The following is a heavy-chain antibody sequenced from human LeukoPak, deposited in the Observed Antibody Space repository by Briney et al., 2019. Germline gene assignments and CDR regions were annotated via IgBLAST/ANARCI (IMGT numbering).Heavy chain of an antibody. V-gene: IGHV4-34*01. D-gene: IGHD2/OR15-2a*01. Sequence: SETLSLTCAVYGGSFSGYYWSWIRQPPGKGLEWIGEINHSGSTNYNPSLKSRVTISVDTSKNQFSLKLSSVTAADTAVYYCARGHRASVVIRDYWGQGTLVTVSS. CDR2: INHSGST. CDR1: GGSFSGYY. J-gene: IGHJ4*02. CDR3: ARGHRASVVIRDY.